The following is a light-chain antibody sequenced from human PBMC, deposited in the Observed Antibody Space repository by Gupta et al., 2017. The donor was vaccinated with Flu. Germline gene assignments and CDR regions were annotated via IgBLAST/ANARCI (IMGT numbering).Light chain of an antibody. CDR3: QQYYSTPS. CDR1: QSVLYSSNNKNY. V-gene: IGKV4-1*01. CDR2: WAS. J-gene: IGKJ2*03. Sequence: DHVMNPSPDSLAVSLGERATINCKSSQSVLYSSNNKNYLAWYQQKPGQPPKLLIYWASTRESVVPDRFSGSGSGTDFTLTISSLQAEDVAFYYCQQYYSTPSFGQGTKLEIK.